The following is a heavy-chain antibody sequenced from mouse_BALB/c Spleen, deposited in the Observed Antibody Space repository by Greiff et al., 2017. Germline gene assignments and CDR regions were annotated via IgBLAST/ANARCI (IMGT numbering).Heavy chain of an antibody. Sequence: EVQGVESGGGLVKPGGSLKLSCAASGFTFSSYAMSWVRQTPEKRLEWVASISSCGSTYYPDSVKGRFTISRDNARNILYLQMSSLRSEDTAMYYCASYDYYAMDYWGQGTSVTVSS. CDR3: ASYDYYAMDY. J-gene: IGHJ4*01. CDR1: GFTFSSYA. V-gene: IGHV5-6-5*01. CDR2: ISSCGST.